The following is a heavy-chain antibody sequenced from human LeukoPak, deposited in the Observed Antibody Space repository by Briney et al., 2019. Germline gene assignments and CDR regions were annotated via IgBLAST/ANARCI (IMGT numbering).Heavy chain of an antibody. V-gene: IGHV3-23*01. CDR1: GGSFSGYY. J-gene: IGHJ4*02. CDR2: ISGSGGST. Sequence: PSETLSLTCAVYGGSFSGYYWSWVRQAPGKGLEWVSAISGSGGSTYYADSVKGRFTISRDNSKNTLYLQMNSLRAEDTAVYYCAKNPHVLLWFGELSYWGQGNLVTVSS. D-gene: IGHD3-10*01. CDR3: AKNPHVLLWFGELSY.